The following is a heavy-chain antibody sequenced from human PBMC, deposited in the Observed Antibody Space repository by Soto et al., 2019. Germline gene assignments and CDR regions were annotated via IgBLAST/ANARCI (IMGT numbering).Heavy chain of an antibody. CDR2: INHSGST. Sequence: SETLSLTCAVYGGSFSGYYWSWIRQPPGKGLEWIGEINHSGSTNYNPSLKSRVTISVDTSKNQFSLKLSSVTAADTAVYYCARGGSGSYFYRYYYYGMDVWGQGTTVTVSS. CDR1: GGSFSGYY. V-gene: IGHV4-34*01. J-gene: IGHJ6*02. D-gene: IGHD3-10*01. CDR3: ARGGSGSYFYRYYYYGMDV.